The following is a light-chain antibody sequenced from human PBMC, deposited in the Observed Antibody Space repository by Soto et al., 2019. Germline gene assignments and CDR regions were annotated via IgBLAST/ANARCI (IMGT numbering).Light chain of an antibody. Sequence: QSVLTQPASVSGSPGESITISCSGTSSDVGGYNYVSWYQQHPGKAPRFLIFEVSNRPSGVSDRFSGSESGNTASLTISGLRAEDEADYYCSSYTRDRLVVFGGGTKVTVL. CDR1: SSDVGGYNY. V-gene: IGLV2-14*01. CDR3: SSYTRDRLVV. J-gene: IGLJ2*01. CDR2: EVS.